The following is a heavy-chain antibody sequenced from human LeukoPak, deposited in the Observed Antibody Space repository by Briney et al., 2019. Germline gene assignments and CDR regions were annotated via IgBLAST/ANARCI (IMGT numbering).Heavy chain of an antibody. D-gene: IGHD3-10*01. J-gene: IGHJ3*02. CDR2: IYYSGST. Sequence: SETLSLTCTVSGGSISSYYWSWIRQPPGKGLEWIGYIYYSGSTNYNPSLKSRVTISVDTSKTQFSLKLSSVTAADTAVYYCARMAGFGERSGDAFDIWGQGTMVTVSS. CDR1: GGSISSYY. CDR3: ARMAGFGERSGDAFDI. V-gene: IGHV4-59*01.